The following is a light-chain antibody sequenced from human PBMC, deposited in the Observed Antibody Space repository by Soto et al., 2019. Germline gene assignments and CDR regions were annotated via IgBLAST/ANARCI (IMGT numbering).Light chain of an antibody. CDR3: QQYNNWLTWT. CDR2: GAS. CDR1: QSVSSN. J-gene: IGKJ1*01. V-gene: IGKV3-15*01. Sequence: EIVMTQSPATLSVSPGERASLSCRASQSVSSNLAWYQQKPGQAPRLLIYGASTRATGIPARFSGSGSGPEFPLTISSLQSVEFAVYYGQQYNNWLTWTFGQGP.